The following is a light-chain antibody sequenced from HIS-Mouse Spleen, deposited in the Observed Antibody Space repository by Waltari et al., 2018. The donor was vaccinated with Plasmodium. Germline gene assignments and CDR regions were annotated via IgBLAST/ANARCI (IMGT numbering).Light chain of an antibody. J-gene: IGLJ3*02. V-gene: IGLV2-11*01. CDR2: DVR. CDR3: CSYAGSYTWV. Sequence: QSALTQPRSVSGSPGQSVTISCTGTSSDVGGYNYVSWYQQHPGKAPKLMIYDVRKRPSWVPDRFSGSKSGNTASLTISGLQAEDEADYYCCSYAGSYTWVFGGGTKLTVL. CDR1: SSDVGGYNY.